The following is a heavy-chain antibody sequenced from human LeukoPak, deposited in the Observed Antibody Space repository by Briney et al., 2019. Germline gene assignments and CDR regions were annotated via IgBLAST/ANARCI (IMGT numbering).Heavy chain of an antibody. CDR2: IYYSGST. V-gene: IGHV4-39*01. J-gene: IGHJ5*02. CDR3: ARHARYILSSWFDP. Sequence: PSETLSLTCTVSGGSISSSSYYWGWIRQPPGKGLEWIGSIYYSGSTYYNPSLKSRVTISVDTSKNQFSLKLSSVTAADTAVYYCARHARYILSSWFDPWGQGTLVTVSS. D-gene: IGHD1-1*01. CDR1: GGSISSSSYY.